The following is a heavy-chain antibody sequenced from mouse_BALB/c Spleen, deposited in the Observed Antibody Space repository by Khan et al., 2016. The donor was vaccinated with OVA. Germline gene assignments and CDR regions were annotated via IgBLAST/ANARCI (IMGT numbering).Heavy chain of an antibody. J-gene: IGHJ4*01. CDR3: ARWGMDS. CDR1: GDAFTNYW. Sequence: QVRLQQSGAELVRPGTSVNISCKASGDAFTNYWLGWVKQRPGHGLEWIGDIYPGSGNTYYNEKLKGKVTLTADKSSSTAYLQLINLTSEDSAVYFCARWGMDSWGQGTSVTVSS. CDR2: IYPGSGNT. V-gene: IGHV1-63*01.